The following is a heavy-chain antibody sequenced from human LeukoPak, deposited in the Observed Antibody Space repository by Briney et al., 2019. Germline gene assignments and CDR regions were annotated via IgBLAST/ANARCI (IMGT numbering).Heavy chain of an antibody. D-gene: IGHD3-10*01. CDR3: ARWGGWLGEFFDY. V-gene: IGHV3-74*01. CDR1: GFTFSSYW. CDR2: INSDGSST. J-gene: IGHJ4*02. Sequence: GGSLRLSCAASGFTFSSYWMHWVRQAPGKGLVWVSRINSDGSSTSYADSVKGRFTISRDNAKNTLYLQMNSLRDEDTAVYYCARWGGWLGEFFDYWGQGTLVTVSS.